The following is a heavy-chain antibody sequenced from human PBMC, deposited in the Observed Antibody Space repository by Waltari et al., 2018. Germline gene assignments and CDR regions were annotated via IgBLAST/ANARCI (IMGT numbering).Heavy chain of an antibody. D-gene: IGHD3-10*01. CDR1: GFTLSNYE. CDR3: ARSITMVRGVDY. J-gene: IGHJ4*02. V-gene: IGHV3-48*03. Sequence: EVQLVESGGGLVQPGGSLRLSCVASGFTLSNYEMNWVRQAPGKGLQWVSDIIISGSTIYYADSVKGRFTISRDSAKNSRFLQMNSLRDEYSAVYYCARSITMVRGVDYWGQGTLVTVSS. CDR2: IIISGSTI.